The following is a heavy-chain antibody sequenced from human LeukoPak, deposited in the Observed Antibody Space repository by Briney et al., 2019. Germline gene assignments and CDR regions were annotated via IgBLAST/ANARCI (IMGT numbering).Heavy chain of an antibody. CDR2: ISSSGSII. J-gene: IGHJ2*01. CDR1: GFTFSAYD. CDR3: ASSRQGYWYFDL. Sequence: GGSLRLSCEASGFTFSAYDMNWVRQAPGKGLEWISYISSSGSIIYYADSVKGRFTISRDNAKNSLYLQMNSLRAEDTAVYYCASSRQGYWYFDLWGRGTLVTVSS. V-gene: IGHV3-48*03.